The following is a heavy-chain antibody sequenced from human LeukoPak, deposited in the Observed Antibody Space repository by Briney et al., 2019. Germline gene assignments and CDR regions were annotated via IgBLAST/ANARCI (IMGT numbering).Heavy chain of an antibody. CDR2: IYYSGST. D-gene: IGHD6-19*01. J-gene: IGHJ3*02. Sequence: PSETLSLTCTVSGGSISSYYWSWIRQPPGKGLEWIGYIYYSGSTNYNPSLKSRVTISVDTSKNQFSLKLSSVTAADTAVYYYASLLIAMAGNDAFDIWGQGTMVTVSS. V-gene: IGHV4-59*08. CDR3: ASLLIAMAGNDAFDI. CDR1: GGSISSYY.